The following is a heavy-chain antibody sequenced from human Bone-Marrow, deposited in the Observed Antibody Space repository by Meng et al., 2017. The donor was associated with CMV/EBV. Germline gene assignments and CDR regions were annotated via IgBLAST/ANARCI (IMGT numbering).Heavy chain of an antibody. CDR2: ISSSGSTI. CDR1: GFAVTGFY. J-gene: IGHJ4*02. V-gene: IGHV3-11*04. CDR3: ARDPRRGYSYGYQYDY. Sequence: GESLKISCVASGFAVTGFYMSWVRQAPGKGLEWVSYISSSGSTIYYADSVKGRFTISRDNAKNSLYLQMNSLRAEDTAVYYCARDPRRGYSYGYQYDYWGQGTLVTVSS. D-gene: IGHD5-18*01.